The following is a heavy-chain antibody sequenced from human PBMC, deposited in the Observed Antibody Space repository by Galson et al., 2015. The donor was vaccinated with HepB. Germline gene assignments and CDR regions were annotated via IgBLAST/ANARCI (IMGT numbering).Heavy chain of an antibody. CDR2: IWHSGTNK. V-gene: IGHV3-33*01. D-gene: IGHD4/OR15-4a*01. J-gene: IGHJ4*02. CDR3: ARVGGDYGTFEYFLDH. CDR1: GFPFSTFG. Sequence: SLRLSCAASGFPFSTFGMHWVRQAPGRGLEWVAVIWHSGTNKYYADSVKGRFTISRDNSKNTLYLQMNSLRAEDTAVYYCARVGGDYGTFEYFLDHWGQGTLATVSS.